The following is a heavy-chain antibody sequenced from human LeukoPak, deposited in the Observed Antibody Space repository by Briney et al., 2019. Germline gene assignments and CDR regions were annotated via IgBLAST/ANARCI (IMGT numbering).Heavy chain of an antibody. CDR3: TTVSYGSGSYSFDY. CDR1: GFTFSNAW. Sequence: GGSLRLSCAASGFTFSNAWMSWVRQAPGKGLEWVGRIKSKTDGGTTDYAAPVKGRFTISRDDSKNTLYLQMNSLKTEDTAVYYCTTVSYGSGSYSFDYWGQGPLVTVSS. J-gene: IGHJ4*02. D-gene: IGHD3-10*01. V-gene: IGHV3-15*01. CDR2: IKSKTDGGTT.